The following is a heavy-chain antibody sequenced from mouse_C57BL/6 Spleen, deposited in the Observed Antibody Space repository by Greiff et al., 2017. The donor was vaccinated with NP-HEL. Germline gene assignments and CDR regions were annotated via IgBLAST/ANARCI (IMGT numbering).Heavy chain of an antibody. V-gene: IGHV2-6*01. J-gene: IGHJ3*01. D-gene: IGHD2-2*01. Sequence: VQRVESGPGLVAPSQSLSITCTVSGFSLTSYGVDWVRQSPGKGLEWLGVIWGVGSTNYNSALKSRLSISKDNSKSQVFLKMNSLQTDDTAMYYCASEDYGFRFAYWGQGTLVTVSA. CDR3: ASEDYGFRFAY. CDR2: IWGVGST. CDR1: GFSLTSYG.